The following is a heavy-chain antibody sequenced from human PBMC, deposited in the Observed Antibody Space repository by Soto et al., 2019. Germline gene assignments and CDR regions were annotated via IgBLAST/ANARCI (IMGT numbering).Heavy chain of an antibody. CDR2: ISAYNGNI. Sequence: QVQLVQSGAEVKKPGASVKVSCKASGYMFNTYGITWVRQAPGQGLEWMGWISAYNGNIDYAQNLQGRVTMTIDTTTSTAYMELRSLRSDDTAVYYCARPYGSGSYFLPFESWGQGTLVSVSS. CDR3: ARPYGSGSYFLPFES. J-gene: IGHJ4*02. D-gene: IGHD3-10*01. V-gene: IGHV1-18*01. CDR1: GYMFNTYG.